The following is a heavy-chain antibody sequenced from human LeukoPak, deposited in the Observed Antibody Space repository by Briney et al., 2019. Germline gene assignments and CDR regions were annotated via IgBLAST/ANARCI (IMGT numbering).Heavy chain of an antibody. CDR1: GFTFSSYE. D-gene: IGHD2-15*01. CDR2: ISSSGSTI. V-gene: IGHV3-48*03. J-gene: IGHJ4*02. CDR3: AKSGLNRFDY. Sequence: AGGSLRLSCAASGFTFSSYEMNWVRQAPGKGLEWVSYISSSGSTIYYADSVKGRFTISRDNAKNSLYLQMNSLSAEDTAIYYCAKSGLNRFDYWGQGTLVSVSS.